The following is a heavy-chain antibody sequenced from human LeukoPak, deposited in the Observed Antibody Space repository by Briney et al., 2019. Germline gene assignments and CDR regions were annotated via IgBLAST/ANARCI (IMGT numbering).Heavy chain of an antibody. V-gene: IGHV4-34*01. Sequence: SETLSLTCAVYGGSFSGYYWSWVRQPPGKGLEWIGEINHSGSTNYNPSLKRRVTISVETPKKQFSLKLSSVTAADTAVYYCATHTVTNDYWGQGTLVTVSS. CDR2: INHSGST. CDR1: GGSFSGYY. J-gene: IGHJ4*02. D-gene: IGHD4-17*01. CDR3: ATHTVTNDY.